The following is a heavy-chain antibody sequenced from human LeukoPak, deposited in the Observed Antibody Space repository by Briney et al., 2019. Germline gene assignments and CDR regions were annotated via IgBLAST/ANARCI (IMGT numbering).Heavy chain of an antibody. J-gene: IGHJ3*02. CDR2: IYPGDSDT. D-gene: IGHD4-17*01. V-gene: IGHV5-51*01. Sequence: GESLKISCKASGYSFTSYWIGWVRQMPGKGLGWMGIIYPGDSDTRYSPSFQGQVTISADKSISTAYLQWSSLKASDTAMYYCGRTTGLRGDAFDIWGQGTMVTVSS. CDR3: GRTTGLRGDAFDI. CDR1: GYSFTSYW.